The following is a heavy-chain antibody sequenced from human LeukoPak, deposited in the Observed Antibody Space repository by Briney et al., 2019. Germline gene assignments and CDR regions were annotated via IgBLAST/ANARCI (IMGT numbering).Heavy chain of an antibody. CDR1: GGSISSDYYY. CDR2: IFTSGST. J-gene: IGHJ4*02. CDR3: ARQGEIAVAAVDY. D-gene: IGHD6-19*01. Sequence: PSETLSLTCTVFGGSISSDYYYRSWIRQPAGKGLEWIGRIFTSGSTNYNPSLKSRVTISVNMSKNQFSLKVSSVTAADTAVYYCARQGEIAVAAVDYWGQGTLVTVSS. V-gene: IGHV4-61*02.